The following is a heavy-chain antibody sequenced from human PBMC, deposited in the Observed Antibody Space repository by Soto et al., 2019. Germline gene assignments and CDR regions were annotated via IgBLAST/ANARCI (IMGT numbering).Heavy chain of an antibody. CDR3: ARADLYCSSTSCYTIAADY. J-gene: IGHJ4*02. CDR1: GYTFTGYY. CDR2: INPNSGGT. Sequence: ASVKVSCKASGYTFTGYYMHWVRQAPGQGLEWMGWINPNSGGTNYAQKFQGRVTMTRDTSISTAYMELSRLRSDDTAVYYCARADLYCSSTSCYTIAADYWGQGTLVTVSS. D-gene: IGHD2-2*02. V-gene: IGHV1-2*02.